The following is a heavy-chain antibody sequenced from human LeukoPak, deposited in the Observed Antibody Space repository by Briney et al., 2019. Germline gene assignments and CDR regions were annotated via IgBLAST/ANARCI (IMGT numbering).Heavy chain of an antibody. CDR2: ISGSGGST. D-gene: IGHD3-22*01. J-gene: IGHJ3*02. V-gene: IGHV3-23*01. Sequence: PGGSLRLSCAASGFTFSSYAMSWVRQAPGKGLEWVSAISGSGGSTYYADSVKGRFTISRDNSKNTLYLQMNSPRAEDTAVYYCAPERSLDSSGYWSAFDIWGQGTMVTVSS. CDR3: APERSLDSSGYWSAFDI. CDR1: GFTFSSYA.